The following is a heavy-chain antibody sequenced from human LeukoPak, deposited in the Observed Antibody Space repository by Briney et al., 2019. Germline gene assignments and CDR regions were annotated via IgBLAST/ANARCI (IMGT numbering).Heavy chain of an antibody. V-gene: IGHV3-7*01. D-gene: IGHD3-22*01. CDR2: KKKDGSEK. Sequence: GGALRLSCAASGFTFSSYWMHWVRQAPGKGLEWVANKKKDGSEKYYVDSVKGRFTISRDNAKNSLYLQMNSLRAEDTAVYSCVRDGDTSGYTNWGQGTLVTVSS. J-gene: IGHJ4*02. CDR3: VRDGDTSGYTN. CDR1: GFTFSSYW.